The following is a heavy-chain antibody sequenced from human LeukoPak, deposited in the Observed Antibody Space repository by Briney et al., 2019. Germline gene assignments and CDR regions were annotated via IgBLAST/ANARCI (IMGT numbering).Heavy chain of an antibody. CDR3: ARDGENHYYDY. V-gene: IGHV3-66*01. CDR1: GFTVSSNY. Sequence: GGSLRLSCAASGFTVSSNYMSWVRQAPGKGLEWVSVIYSGGTIYYADSVKGRFTISRDNSKNTVYLEMNSLRAEDTAVYYCARDGENHYYDYWGQGTLVTVST. J-gene: IGHJ4*02. CDR2: IYSGGTI. D-gene: IGHD7-27*01.